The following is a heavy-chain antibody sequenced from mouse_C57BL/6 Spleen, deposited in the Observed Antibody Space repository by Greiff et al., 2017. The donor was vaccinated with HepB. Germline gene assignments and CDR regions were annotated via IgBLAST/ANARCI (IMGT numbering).Heavy chain of an antibody. CDR3: ARKGYYTWFAY. D-gene: IGHD2-12*01. V-gene: IGHV1-69*01. CDR1: GYTFTSYW. CDR2: IDPSDSYT. J-gene: IGHJ3*01. Sequence: QVHVKQPGAELVMPGASVKLSCKASGYTFTSYWMHWVKQRPGQGLEWIGEIDPSDSYTNYNQKFKGKSTLTVDKSSSTAYMQLSSLTSEDSAVYYCARKGYYTWFAYWGQGTLVTVSA.